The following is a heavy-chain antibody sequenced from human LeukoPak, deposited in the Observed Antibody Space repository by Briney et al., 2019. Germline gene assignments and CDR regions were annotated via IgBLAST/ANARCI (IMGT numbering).Heavy chain of an antibody. CDR1: GGSFSGYY. J-gene: IGHJ5*02. D-gene: IGHD4-11*01. V-gene: IGHV4-34*01. CDR3: ARGPTVTTYNWFDP. Sequence: SETLSLTCAVYGGSFSGYYWSWIRQPPGKGLEWIGEINHSGSTNYNPSLKSRVTISVDTSKNQFSLKLSSVTAADTAAYYCARGPTVTTYNWFDPWGQGTLVTVSS. CDR2: INHSGST.